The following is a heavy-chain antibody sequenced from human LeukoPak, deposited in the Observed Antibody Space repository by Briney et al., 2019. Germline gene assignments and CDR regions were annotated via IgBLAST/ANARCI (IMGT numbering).Heavy chain of an antibody. D-gene: IGHD3-16*01. Sequence: PGGSLRLSCSASGFTFSNYGMHWVRQAPGKGLEYVSAISSNGGSTYYADSVKGRFTISRDNAKNTLYLQMNSLRAEDTAVYYCARDLGFEGAFDIWGQGTMVTVSS. V-gene: IGHV3-64*04. CDR2: ISSNGGST. J-gene: IGHJ3*02. CDR3: ARDLGFEGAFDI. CDR1: GFTFSNYG.